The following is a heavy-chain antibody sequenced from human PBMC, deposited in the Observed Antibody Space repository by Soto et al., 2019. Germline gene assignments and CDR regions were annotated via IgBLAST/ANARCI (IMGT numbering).Heavy chain of an antibody. J-gene: IGHJ4*01. CDR3: ARGEQYSGRIFDY. V-gene: IGHV6-1*01. CDR1: GDSVSSNSAG. Sequence: PSQTLSLTCAITGDSVSSNSAGWSWVRHSPSRGLEWLGRTYYRSKWYYEYAVSVRGRITINPDTSKNQYSLQLNSVTPEDTAVYFCARGEQYSGRIFDYWGQGTLDTAPQ. D-gene: IGHD1-26*01. CDR2: TYYRSKWYY.